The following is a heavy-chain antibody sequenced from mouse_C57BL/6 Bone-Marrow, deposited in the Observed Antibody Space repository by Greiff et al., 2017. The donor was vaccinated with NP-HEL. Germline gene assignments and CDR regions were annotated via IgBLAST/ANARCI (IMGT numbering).Heavy chain of an antibody. CDR3: ARRLFVTTAYYAMDY. Sequence: DVHLVESGGDLVKPGGSLKLSCAASGFTFSSYGMSWVRQTPDKRLEWVATISSGGSYTYYPDSVKGRFTISRDNAKNTLYLQMSSLKSEDTAMYYCARRLFVTTAYYAMDYWGQGTSVTVSS. CDR2: ISSGGSYT. J-gene: IGHJ4*01. D-gene: IGHD1-1*01. V-gene: IGHV5-6*01. CDR1: GFTFSSYG.